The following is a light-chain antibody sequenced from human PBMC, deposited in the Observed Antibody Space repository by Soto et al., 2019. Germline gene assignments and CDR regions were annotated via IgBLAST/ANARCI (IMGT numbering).Light chain of an antibody. CDR1: QNINSY. V-gene: IGKV3-11*01. CDR2: ATS. J-gene: IGKJ3*01. CDR3: HQRSSWPFT. Sequence: EIVLTQSPATLSLSPGERATLSCRASQNINSYLAWYQQKPGQAPRLLIYATSNRATGIPVRFSGSGSGTDVSLSISSLAPEAFAVYDFHQRSSWPFTFGPGTKVDIK.